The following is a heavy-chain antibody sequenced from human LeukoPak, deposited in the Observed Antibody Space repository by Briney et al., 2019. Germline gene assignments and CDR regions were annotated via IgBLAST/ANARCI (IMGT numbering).Heavy chain of an antibody. CDR3: AREYSSSWRYYYGMDV. Sequence: GGSLRLSCAASGFTLSDYYMSWIRQAPGKGLEWVSYISSSGSTIYYADSVKGRFTISRDNSKNTLYLQMNSLRAEDTAVYYCAREYSSSWRYYYGMDVWGQGTTVTVSS. D-gene: IGHD6-13*01. V-gene: IGHV3-11*04. CDR2: ISSSGSTI. CDR1: GFTLSDYY. J-gene: IGHJ6*02.